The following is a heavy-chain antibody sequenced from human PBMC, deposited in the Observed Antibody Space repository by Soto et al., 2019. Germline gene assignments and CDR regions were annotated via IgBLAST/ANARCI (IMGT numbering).Heavy chain of an antibody. CDR3: ATYYYGSGSSY. D-gene: IGHD3-10*01. CDR1: GGSITSYY. V-gene: IGHV4-59*01. J-gene: IGHJ4*02. Sequence: SETLSLTCTVSGGSITSYYWSWIRQPPGKGLEWIGYIYYSGSTNYNPSLKSRVTISVDTSKNQFSLKLSSVTAADTAVYYCATYYYGSGSSYWGQGTLVTVSS. CDR2: IYYSGST.